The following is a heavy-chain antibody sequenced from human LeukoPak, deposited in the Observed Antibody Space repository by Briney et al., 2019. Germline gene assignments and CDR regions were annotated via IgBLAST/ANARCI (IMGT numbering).Heavy chain of an antibody. V-gene: IGHV4-39*07. J-gene: IGHJ4*02. CDR3: ARGAGLVLYYFDY. CDR1: GGSISSSSYY. CDR2: IYYSGST. D-gene: IGHD3/OR15-3a*01. Sequence: SETLPLTCTVSGGSISSSSYYWGWIRQPPGKGLEWIGSIYYSGSTYYNPSLKSRVTISVDTSKNQFSLKLSPVTAADTAVYYCARGAGLVLYYFDYWGQGTLVTVSS.